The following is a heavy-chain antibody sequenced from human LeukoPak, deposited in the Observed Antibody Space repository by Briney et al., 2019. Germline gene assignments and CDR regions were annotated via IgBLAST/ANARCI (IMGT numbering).Heavy chain of an antibody. CDR2: ISHGGGKE. D-gene: IGHD3-10*01. V-gene: IGHV3-30*03. CDR3: ARDGWEFGESNFDY. Sequence: GGSLRLSCAASGFPFHDHDMYWVRQTPGKGLEWVALISHGGGKEHYAESVKGRFTISRDNAKNSLYLQMNSLRAEDTAVYYCARDGWEFGESNFDYWGQGTLVTVSS. J-gene: IGHJ4*02. CDR1: GFPFHDHD.